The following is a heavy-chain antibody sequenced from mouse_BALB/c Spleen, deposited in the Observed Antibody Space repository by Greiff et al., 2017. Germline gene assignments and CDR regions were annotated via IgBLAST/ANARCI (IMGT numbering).Heavy chain of an antibody. CDR3: ARKGNYDYDEAYAMDY. CDR1: GYSFTGYY. V-gene: IGHV1S34*01. D-gene: IGHD2-4*01. Sequence: LVKTGASVKISCKASGYSFTGYYMHWVKQSHGKSLEWIGYISCYNGATSYNQKFKGKATFTVDTSSSTAYMQCNSLTSEDSAVYYCARKGNYDYDEAYAMDYWGQGTSVTVSS. J-gene: IGHJ4*01. CDR2: ISCYNGAT.